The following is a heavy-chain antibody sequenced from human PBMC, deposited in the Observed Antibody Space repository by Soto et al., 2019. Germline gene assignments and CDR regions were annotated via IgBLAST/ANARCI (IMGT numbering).Heavy chain of an antibody. Sequence: XGSLRLSCAASGFTLTIFAMSWVRQSPGKGLEWVSTISGSGGSTYYADAVKGRFTISRDNSMGTLYLQMKSLRVEDTAIYYCAKEVSLGSTVDLGSWGQGNLATVSS. J-gene: IGHJ5*01. CDR1: GFTLTIFA. V-gene: IGHV3-23*01. D-gene: IGHD7-27*01. CDR3: AKEVSLGSTVDLGS. CDR2: ISGSGGST.